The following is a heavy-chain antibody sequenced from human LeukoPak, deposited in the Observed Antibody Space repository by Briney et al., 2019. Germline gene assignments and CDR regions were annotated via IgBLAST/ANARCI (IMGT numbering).Heavy chain of an antibody. J-gene: IGHJ4*02. CDR1: GGSISSSSYY. CDR3: ARETKYSSGWYDY. D-gene: IGHD6-19*01. V-gene: IGHV4-39*07. Sequence: SETLSLTCTVSGGSISSSSYYWGWIRQPPGKGLEWIGSIYYSGSTNYNPSLKSRVTISVDTSKNQFSLKLSSVTAADTAVYYCARETKYSSGWYDYWGQGTLVTVPS. CDR2: IYYSGST.